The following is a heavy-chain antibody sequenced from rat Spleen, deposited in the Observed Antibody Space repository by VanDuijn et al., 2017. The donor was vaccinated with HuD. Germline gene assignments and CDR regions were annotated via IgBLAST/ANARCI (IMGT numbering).Heavy chain of an antibody. J-gene: IGHJ2*01. CDR2: ITHTGGST. CDR1: GFTFSNYG. Sequence: EVQLVESGGGLVQPGRSLKLSCAASGFTFSNYGMHWIRQAPTKGLEWVASITHTGGSTYYPDSVKGRFTISRDNAKSTLYLQMNSLRSEDTATYYCIREVRVAAISTGFDYWGQGVMVTVSS. V-gene: IGHV5-19*01. CDR3: IREVRVAAISTGFDY. D-gene: IGHD1-2*01.